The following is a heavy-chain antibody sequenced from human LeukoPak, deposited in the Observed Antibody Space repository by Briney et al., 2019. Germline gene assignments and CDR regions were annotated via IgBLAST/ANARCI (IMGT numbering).Heavy chain of an antibody. Sequence: SETLSLTCAVYGGSFSGYYWSWIRQPPGKGLEWLGEINHSGSTNYNPSLKSRVTISVDTSKNQFSLKLRSVTATDTAVYYCARGRKMATITDWGQGTLVTVSS. CDR3: ARGRKMATITD. D-gene: IGHD5-24*01. CDR2: INHSGST. J-gene: IGHJ4*02. V-gene: IGHV4-34*01. CDR1: GGSFSGYY.